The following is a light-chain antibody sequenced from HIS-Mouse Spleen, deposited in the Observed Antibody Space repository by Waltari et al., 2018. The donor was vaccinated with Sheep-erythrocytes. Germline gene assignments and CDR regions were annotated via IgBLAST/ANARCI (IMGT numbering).Light chain of an antibody. V-gene: IGLV1-40*01. Sequence: QSVLTQPPSVSGAPGQRVTISCTGSSSNIGAGYDVHWYQQLPGTAPKAIYGNSNRPSGAPDRFSGSKSGTSASLAITGLQAEDEADYYGQSYDSSLSGYVVFGGGTKLTVL. CDR3: QSYDSSLSGYVV. CDR1: SSNIGAGYD. CDR2: GNS. J-gene: IGLJ2*01.